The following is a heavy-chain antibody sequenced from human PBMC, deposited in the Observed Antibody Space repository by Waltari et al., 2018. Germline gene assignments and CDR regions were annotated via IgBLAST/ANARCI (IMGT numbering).Heavy chain of an antibody. CDR2: ISWNGRNV. V-gene: IGHV3-9*01. CDR3: VKGTGTNWHYYNYMDV. CDR1: GFTFNAYA. J-gene: IGHJ6*03. Sequence: EVYLAQFGGGLAQTGGCLRPSCEVSGFTFNAYAMHWVRQIPGKGLGGVSSISWNGRNVGYADSVKGRFTTARDNAKNSLFLQMNSLRREDTALYYCVKGTGTNWHYYNYMDVWGKGTTVTVSS. D-gene: IGHD7-27*01.